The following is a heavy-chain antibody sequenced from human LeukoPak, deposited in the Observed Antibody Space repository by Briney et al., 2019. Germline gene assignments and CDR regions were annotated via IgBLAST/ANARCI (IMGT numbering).Heavy chain of an antibody. J-gene: IGHJ4*02. CDR2: INPNSGYT. V-gene: IGHV1-2*02. Sequence: ASVKLSCKASGYTFTGYYMHWLRQAPGQGPEWMGWINPNSGYTYFAQKFQDRVSMTRDTSINTAYMELSRLTSDDSAVYFCAREDGDDIFDYWGPGTLVTVSS. D-gene: IGHD3-10*01. CDR1: GYTFTGYY. CDR3: AREDGDDIFDY.